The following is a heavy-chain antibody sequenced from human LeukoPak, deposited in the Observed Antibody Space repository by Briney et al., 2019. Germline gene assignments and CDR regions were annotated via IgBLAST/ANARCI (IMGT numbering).Heavy chain of an antibody. Sequence: PQTLSLTCTVSGGSISTTSYYRRWIRHPPRKPLECIASIYYSGSTYYNPSLKSRVTISVDTSKNQFSLKLSSVTAADTAVYYCARVIRGYSYARPNWFDPWGQGTLVTVSS. D-gene: IGHD5-18*01. V-gene: IGHV4-39*07. CDR2: IYYSGST. CDR3: ARVIRGYSYARPNWFDP. J-gene: IGHJ5*02. CDR1: GGSISTTSYY.